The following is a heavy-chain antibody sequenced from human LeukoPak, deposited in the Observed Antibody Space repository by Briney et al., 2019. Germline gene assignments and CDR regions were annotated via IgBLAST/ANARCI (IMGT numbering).Heavy chain of an antibody. V-gene: IGHV3-11*06. CDR3: TRIKYSTSWSGDY. Sequence: GRFTISRDNAKNSLYLRMNSLRAEDTAIYYCTRIKYSTSWSGDYWGQGALVTVSS. D-gene: IGHD6-13*01. J-gene: IGHJ4*02.